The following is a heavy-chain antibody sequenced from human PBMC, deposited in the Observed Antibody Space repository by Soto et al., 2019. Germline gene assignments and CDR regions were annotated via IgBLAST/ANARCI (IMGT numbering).Heavy chain of an antibody. Sequence: QVQLVESGGGVVQPGRSLRLSCAASGFTFSAYGMHWVRQAPGKGLEWVAVIWYDGSNKYYVDSVKGRFTISRDDSKNTRYLQMNRLRAEDTAVYYCARETGAPLYGMDVWGQGTTVTVSS. V-gene: IGHV3-33*01. CDR3: ARETGAPLYGMDV. J-gene: IGHJ6*02. D-gene: IGHD7-27*01. CDR2: IWYDGSNK. CDR1: GFTFSAYG.